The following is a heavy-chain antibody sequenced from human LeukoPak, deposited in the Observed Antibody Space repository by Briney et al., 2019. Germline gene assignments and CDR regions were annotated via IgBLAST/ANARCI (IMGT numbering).Heavy chain of an antibody. Sequence: PSQTLSLTCAVDGRSLSGYYCSCIRQPPGKGLEWIGEINPSGTTNYNTSFKTRFPISVDTTKNQYSLKLSSVTAADAAVYYCAREPVNYGDYSTTPRWGQGTLVTVSS. CDR3: AREPVNYGDYSTTPR. CDR1: GRSLSGYY. CDR2: INPSGTT. J-gene: IGHJ4*02. V-gene: IGHV4-34*01. D-gene: IGHD4-17*01.